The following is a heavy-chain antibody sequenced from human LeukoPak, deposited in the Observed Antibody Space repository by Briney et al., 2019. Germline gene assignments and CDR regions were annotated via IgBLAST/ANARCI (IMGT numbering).Heavy chain of an antibody. Sequence: ASVQVSCKASRYTFSGYYVHWVRQAPGKGLEWMGWINANSGVTNYAQNLQGRVTMTRDTSISTVYMELSSLRSDDTAVYYCASYGDFSHNLDYWGQGTLVTVSS. V-gene: IGHV1-2*02. CDR1: RYTFSGYY. CDR3: ASYGDFSHNLDY. D-gene: IGHD4-17*01. J-gene: IGHJ4*02. CDR2: INANSGVT.